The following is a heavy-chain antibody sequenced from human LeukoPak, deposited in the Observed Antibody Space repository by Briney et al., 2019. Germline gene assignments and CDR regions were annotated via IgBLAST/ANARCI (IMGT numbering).Heavy chain of an antibody. CDR2: VRNDGSDT. V-gene: IGHV3-30*02. J-gene: IGHJ4*02. D-gene: IGHD5-18*01. CDR3: AGRVTGYSSGYVY. CDR1: GLTFTSHG. Sequence: PGTSLRLSCTTSGLTFTSHGFHWLRQVVGKRLEWVAFVRNDGSDTYHANSVKGRFTISRDNSENIVYLQMNNLRAEDTAVYYCAGRVTGYSSGYVYWGQGTLVTVSS.